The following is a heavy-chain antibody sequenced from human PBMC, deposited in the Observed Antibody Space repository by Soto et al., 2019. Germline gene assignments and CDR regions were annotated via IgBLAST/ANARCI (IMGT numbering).Heavy chain of an antibody. CDR1: GGSISSSSYY. CDR2: IYYSGST. J-gene: IGHJ4*02. Sequence: SETLSLTCTVSGGSISSSSYYWGWIRQPPGKGLEWIGSIYYSGSTYYNPSLKSRVTISVDTSKNQFSLKLSSVTAADTAVYYCARLIAAAGPFDYWGQGTLVTVSS. V-gene: IGHV4-39*01. D-gene: IGHD6-13*01. CDR3: ARLIAAAGPFDY.